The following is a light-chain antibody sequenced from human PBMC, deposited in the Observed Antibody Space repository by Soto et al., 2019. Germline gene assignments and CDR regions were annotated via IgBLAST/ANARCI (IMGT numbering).Light chain of an antibody. Sequence: DIQMTQSPSSLSASVGDRVTITCRASQSISSYLNWYQQKPGKAPKRLIYAASSLQSGVPSRFSGSGSGTDFNLTISSLQPEDFATYDCQQSYSTPWTFGQGTKVEIK. CDR3: QQSYSTPWT. CDR2: AAS. CDR1: QSISSY. V-gene: IGKV1-39*01. J-gene: IGKJ1*01.